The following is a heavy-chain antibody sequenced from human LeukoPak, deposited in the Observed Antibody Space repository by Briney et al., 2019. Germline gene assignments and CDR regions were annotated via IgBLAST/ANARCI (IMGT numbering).Heavy chain of an antibody. V-gene: IGHV1-46*01. CDR1: GYTFTSYY. D-gene: IGHD6-19*01. CDR3: ARDDGAVAGYYGMDV. Sequence: ASVKVSCKASGYTFTSYYMHWVRQAPGQGLEWMGIINPSGGSTSYAQKFQGRVTMTRDTSTSTVYMELSSLRSDDTAVYYCARDDGAVAGYYGMDVWGKGTTVTVPS. CDR2: INPSGGST. J-gene: IGHJ6*04.